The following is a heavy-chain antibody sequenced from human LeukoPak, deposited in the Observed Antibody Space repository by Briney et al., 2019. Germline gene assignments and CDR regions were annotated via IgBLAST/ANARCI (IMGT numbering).Heavy chain of an antibody. CDR1: GGSISSSSYY. CDR2: IYYSGST. V-gene: IGHV4-39*01. CDR3: ARMGSYYDILTGYSPHRFDY. J-gene: IGHJ4*02. Sequence: SETLSLTCTVSGGSISSSSYYWGWIRQPPGKGLEWIGSIYYSGSTYYNPSLKSRVTISVDTSKNQFSLKLSSVTAADTAVYYCARMGSYYDILTGYSPHRFDYWGQGTLVTVSS. D-gene: IGHD3-9*01.